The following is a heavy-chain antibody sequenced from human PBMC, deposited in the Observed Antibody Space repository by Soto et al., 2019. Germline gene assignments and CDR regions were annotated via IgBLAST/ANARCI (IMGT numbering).Heavy chain of an antibody. CDR2: IGTAGDT. D-gene: IGHD4-17*01. J-gene: IGHJ2*01. CDR1: GFTFSSYD. CDR3: ARGPDDYGGNYYWYFDL. Sequence: GGSLRLSCAASGFTFSSYDMHWVRQATGKGLEWVSAIGTAGDTYYPGSVKGRFTISRENAKNSLYLQMNSLRAEDTAVYYCARGPDDYGGNYYWYFDLWGRGTLVTVSS. V-gene: IGHV3-13*01.